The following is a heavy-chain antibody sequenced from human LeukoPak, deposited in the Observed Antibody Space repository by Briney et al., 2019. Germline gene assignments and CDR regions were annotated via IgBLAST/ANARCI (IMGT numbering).Heavy chain of an antibody. Sequence: PSETLSLTCAVYGGSFSGYYWSWIRQPPGKGLEWIGYIYYSGSTKYNPSLKSRVTISVDTSKNQFSLKLTSVTAADTAVYYCARKTKGAYDFDYWGQGTLVTVSS. V-gene: IGHV4-59*12. D-gene: IGHD1-1*01. CDR1: GGSFSGYY. CDR3: ARKTKGAYDFDY. CDR2: IYYSGST. J-gene: IGHJ4*02.